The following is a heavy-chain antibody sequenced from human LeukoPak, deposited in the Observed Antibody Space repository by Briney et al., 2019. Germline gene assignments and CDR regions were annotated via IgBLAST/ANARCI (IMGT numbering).Heavy chain of an antibody. J-gene: IGHJ5*02. CDR2: INHSGST. Sequence: SETLSLTCAVYGGSFSGYYRSWIRQPPGKGLESIGEINHSGSTNYNPSLKSRVTISVDTSKNQFSLKLSSVTAADTAVYYCARHSGGNYYDRFVNWFDPWGQGTLVTVSS. D-gene: IGHD3-22*01. V-gene: IGHV4-34*01. CDR3: ARHSGGNYYDRFVNWFDP. CDR1: GGSFSGYY.